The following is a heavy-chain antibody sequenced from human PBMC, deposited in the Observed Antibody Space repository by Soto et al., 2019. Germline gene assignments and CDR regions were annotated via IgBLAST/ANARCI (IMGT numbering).Heavy chain of an antibody. J-gene: IGHJ4*02. CDR2: IKSKTDGGTT. CDR1: GFTFSNAW. D-gene: IGHD3-16*02. CDR3: TTEAGSHDYIWGSYRFPDY. V-gene: IGHV3-15*01. Sequence: EVQLVESGGGLVKPGGSLRLSCAASGFTFSNAWMGWVRQAPGKGLEWVGRIKSKTDGGTTDYAAPVKGRFTISRDDSKNTLYLQMNSLKTEDTAVYYCTTEAGSHDYIWGSYRFPDYWGQGTLVTVSS.